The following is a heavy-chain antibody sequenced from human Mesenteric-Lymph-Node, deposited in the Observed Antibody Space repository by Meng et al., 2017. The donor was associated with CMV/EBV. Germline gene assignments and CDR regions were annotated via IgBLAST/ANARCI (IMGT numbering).Heavy chain of an antibody. CDR3: AKDREPGAPPNGMDV. D-gene: IGHD1-14*01. Sequence: GGSLRLSCAASGFLFSSYGIHWVRQAPGKGLEWVAFIRYDGSSKYYADSVKGRFTISRDNPKNTLFLQIDSLRVEDTALYYCAKDREPGAPPNGMDVWGQGTTVTVSS. J-gene: IGHJ6*02. CDR2: IRYDGSSK. CDR1: GFLFSSYG. V-gene: IGHV3-30*02.